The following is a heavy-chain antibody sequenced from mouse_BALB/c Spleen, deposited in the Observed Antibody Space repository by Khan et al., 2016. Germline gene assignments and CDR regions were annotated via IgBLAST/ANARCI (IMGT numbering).Heavy chain of an antibody. Sequence: QVQLKQSGPGLVQPSQSLSITCTVSGFSLTTFGVHWVRQSPGKGLEWLGVIWNGGNTDYNAAFISRLSINKDNSKSQVFLKMNSLQADDTTIYYCARRGDSYGSCGFAYWGQGTLVTVSA. CDR1: GFSLTTFG. CDR2: IWNGGNT. D-gene: IGHD1-1*02. CDR3: ARRGDSYGSCGFAY. V-gene: IGHV2-4-1*01. J-gene: IGHJ3*01.